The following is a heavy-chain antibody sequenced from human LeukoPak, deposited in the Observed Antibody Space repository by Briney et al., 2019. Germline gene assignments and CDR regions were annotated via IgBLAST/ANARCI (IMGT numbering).Heavy chain of an antibody. CDR3: ARESGYCSGGSCYSDGAFDI. V-gene: IGHV4-38-2*02. D-gene: IGHD2-15*01. CDR1: GYSISSGYY. J-gene: IGHJ3*02. CDR2: INHSGST. Sequence: SETLSLTCTVSGYSISSGYYWSWIRQPPGKGLEWIGEINHSGSTNYNPSLKSRVTISVDTSKNQFSLKLSSVTAADTAVYYCARESGYCSGGSCYSDGAFDIWGQGTMVTVSS.